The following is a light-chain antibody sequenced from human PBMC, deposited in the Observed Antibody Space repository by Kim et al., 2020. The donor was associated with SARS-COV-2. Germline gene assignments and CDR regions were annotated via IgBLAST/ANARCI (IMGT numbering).Light chain of an antibody. CDR3: QAWDSSTPYV. J-gene: IGLJ1*01. CDR1: KLGDKY. V-gene: IGLV3-1*01. Sequence: SYELTQPPSVSASPGQTASITCSGDKLGDKYACWYQQKPGQSPVLVIYQDNKRPSGIPERFSGSNSGNTATLTISGTRAMDEADYYCQAWDSSTPYVFGTGTKVTVL. CDR2: QDN.